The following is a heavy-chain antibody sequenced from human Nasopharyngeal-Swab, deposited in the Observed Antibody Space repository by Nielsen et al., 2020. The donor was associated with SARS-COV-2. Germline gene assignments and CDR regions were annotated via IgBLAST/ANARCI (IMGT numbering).Heavy chain of an antibody. CDR1: GASISTGRYS. CDR3: ARWSSWYNWLDP. D-gene: IGHD6-13*01. CDR2: IYYSGTT. V-gene: IGHV4-39*01. J-gene: IGHJ5*02. Sequence: SETLSLTCAVSGASISTGRYSWDWIRQPPGKGLEWIGSIYYSGTTYYNPSLKSRVTISVDTSKNQFSLKLNSATAADTAVYYCARWSSWYNWLDPWGQGTQVIVSS.